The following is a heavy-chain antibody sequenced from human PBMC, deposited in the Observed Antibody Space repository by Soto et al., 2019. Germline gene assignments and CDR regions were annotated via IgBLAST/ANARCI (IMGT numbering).Heavy chain of an antibody. CDR2: ISYDGSNK. CDR3: AKAAGSAVTTLLGYFDY. D-gene: IGHD4-17*01. V-gene: IGHV3-30*18. J-gene: IGHJ4*02. Sequence: QVQLVESGGGVVQPGRSLRLSCAASGFTFSSYGMHWVRQAPGKGLEWVAVISYDGSNKYYADSVKGRFTISRDNSKNTLYLQMNSLRAEDTAVYYCAKAAGSAVTTLLGYFDYWGQGTLVTVSS. CDR1: GFTFSSYG.